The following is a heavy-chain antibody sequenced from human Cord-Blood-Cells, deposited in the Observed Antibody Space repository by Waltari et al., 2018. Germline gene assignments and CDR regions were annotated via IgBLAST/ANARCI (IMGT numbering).Heavy chain of an antibody. CDR1: GAPFSSYA. V-gene: IGHV1-69*01. D-gene: IGHD2-15*01. Sequence: QVQLVQSGAEVKKPGSPVKVPCKASGAPFSSYAISWVRQAPGQGLEWMGGIIPIFGTANYAQKFQGRVTITADESTSTAYMELSSLRSEDTAVYYCARGGYCSGGSCPPGAFDIWGQGTMVTVSS. J-gene: IGHJ3*02. CDR3: ARGGYCSGGSCPPGAFDI. CDR2: IIPIFGTA.